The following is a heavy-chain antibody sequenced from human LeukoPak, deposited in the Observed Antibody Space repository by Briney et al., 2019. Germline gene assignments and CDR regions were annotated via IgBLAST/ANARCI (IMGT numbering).Heavy chain of an antibody. CDR1: GFPFIKYS. V-gene: IGHV3-48*01. D-gene: IGHD1-1*01. CDR3: ARDHNYAFDN. J-gene: IGHJ4*02. Sequence: GGSLRLSCTASGFPFIKYSMNWVRQVPGKGLEWISYIGIDSGNTKYANSVRGRFTISADKAKNSLYLQMNSLRVEDTAVYDCARDHNYAFDNWGQGTLVSVAS. CDR2: IGIDSGNT.